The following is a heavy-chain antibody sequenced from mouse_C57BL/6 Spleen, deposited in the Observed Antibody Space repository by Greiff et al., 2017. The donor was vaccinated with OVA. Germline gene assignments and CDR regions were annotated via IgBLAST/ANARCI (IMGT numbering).Heavy chain of an antibody. D-gene: IGHD2-1*01. V-gene: IGHV1-80*01. CDR2: IYPGDGDT. CDR3: ARPLGNYDVGFAY. CDR1: GYAFSSYW. J-gene: IGHJ3*01. Sequence: VQLQQSGAELVKPGASVKISCKASGYAFSSYWMNWVKQRPGKGLEWIGQIYPGDGDTNYNGKFKGKATLTADKSSSTAYMQLSSLTSEDSAVYFCARPLGNYDVGFAYWGQGTLVTVSA.